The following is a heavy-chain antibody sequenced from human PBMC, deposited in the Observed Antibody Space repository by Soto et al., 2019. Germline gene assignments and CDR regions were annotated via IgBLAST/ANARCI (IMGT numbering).Heavy chain of an antibody. CDR2: INHSGST. J-gene: IGHJ6*02. CDR3: ARGQRIAARYCGMDV. V-gene: IGHV4-34*01. Sequence: SETLSLTCAVYGGSFSGYYWSWIRQPPGKGLEWIGEINHSGSTNYNPSLKSRVTISVDTSKNQFSLKLSSVTAADTAVYYCARGQRIAARYCGMDVWGQGTTVTV. CDR1: GGSFSGYY. D-gene: IGHD6-6*01.